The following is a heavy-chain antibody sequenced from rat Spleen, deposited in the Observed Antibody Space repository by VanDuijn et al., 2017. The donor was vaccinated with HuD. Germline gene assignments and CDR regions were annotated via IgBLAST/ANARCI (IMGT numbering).Heavy chain of an antibody. CDR1: GFTFSDYN. Sequence: EVQLVESGGGLVQPGRSLKLSCAASGFTFSDYNMAWVRQAPTKGLEWVSTINYDGSSTYYRDSVKGRFTVSRDSAKTTLFLQMDSLRSEDTATYYCARSGGDYWYFDFWGPGTMVTVSS. CDR2: INYDGSST. V-gene: IGHV5-7*01. D-gene: IGHD1-1*01. CDR3: ARSGGDYWYFDF. J-gene: IGHJ1*01.